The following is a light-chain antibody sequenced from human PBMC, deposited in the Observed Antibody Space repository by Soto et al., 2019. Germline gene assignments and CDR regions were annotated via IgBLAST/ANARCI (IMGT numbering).Light chain of an antibody. Sequence: EIVLTQSPGTLSLSPGERATLSCRASQSVSSSYLVWYQQKPGQAPRLLIYGASSRATGIPDRFSGSGSGTDFTLTISRLEPEDFAVYYCQQYDNSPITFGQGTRLEIK. CDR1: QSVSSSY. J-gene: IGKJ5*01. V-gene: IGKV3-20*01. CDR2: GAS. CDR3: QQYDNSPIT.